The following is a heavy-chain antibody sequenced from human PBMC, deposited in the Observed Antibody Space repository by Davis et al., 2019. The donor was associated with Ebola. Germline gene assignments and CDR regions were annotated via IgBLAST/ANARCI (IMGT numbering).Heavy chain of an antibody. CDR2: INHSGST. CDR1: GGSFSGYY. V-gene: IGHV4-34*01. Sequence: PSETLSLTCAVYGGSFSGYYWSWIRQPPGKGLEWIGEINHSGSTNYNPSLKSRVTISVDTSKNQFSLKLSSVTAADTAVYYCAINTVTRDYWGQGTLVTVSS. CDR3: AINTVTRDY. D-gene: IGHD4-17*01. J-gene: IGHJ4*02.